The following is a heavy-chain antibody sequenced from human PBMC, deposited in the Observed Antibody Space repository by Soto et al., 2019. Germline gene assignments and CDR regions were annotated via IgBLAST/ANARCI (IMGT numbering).Heavy chain of an antibody. CDR3: AKVVVAATRHTDFDS. V-gene: IGHV4-39*01. D-gene: IGHD2-15*01. Sequence: PSETLSLPCTVSGGSINSNNYYWAWIRQPPGKGLAWIASIYYDGSTYYNPSLKSRVTISIDTSKNQFSLRLRSVTAADTAIYYCAKVVVAATRHTDFDSWGQGTLVTVSS. J-gene: IGHJ5*01. CDR2: IYYDGST. CDR1: GGSINSNNYY.